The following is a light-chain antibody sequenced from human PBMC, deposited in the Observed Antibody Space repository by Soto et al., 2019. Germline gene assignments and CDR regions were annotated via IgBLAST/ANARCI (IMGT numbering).Light chain of an antibody. CDR3: CSYAGSYTFYV. Sequence: SVLAQPRPVSGSPGQSVTLSRPGTSSDVGGYNYVSWYQQHPGKAPKLMIYDVSKRPSGVPDRFSGSKSGNTASLTISGLQAEDEADYYCCSYAGSYTFYVFGTGTKVTVL. V-gene: IGLV2-11*01. CDR1: SSDVGGYNY. CDR2: DVS. J-gene: IGLJ1*01.